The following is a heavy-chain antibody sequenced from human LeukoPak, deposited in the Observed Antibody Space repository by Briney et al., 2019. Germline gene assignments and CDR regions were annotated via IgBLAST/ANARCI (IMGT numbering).Heavy chain of an antibody. J-gene: IGHJ4*02. D-gene: IGHD5-24*01. CDR1: GFTFSSYA. Sequence: GGSLRLSCAASGFTFSSYAMRWVRQAPGKGLEWVAVISYDGSNKYYADSVKGRFTISRDNSKNTLYLQMNSLRAEDTAVYYCARSGGDGYNSFDYWGQGTLVTVSS. CDR2: ISYDGSNK. V-gene: IGHV3-30-3*01. CDR3: ARSGGDGYNSFDY.